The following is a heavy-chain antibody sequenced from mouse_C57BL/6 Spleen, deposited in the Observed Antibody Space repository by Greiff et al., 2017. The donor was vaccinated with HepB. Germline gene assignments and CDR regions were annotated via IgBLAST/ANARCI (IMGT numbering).Heavy chain of an antibody. V-gene: IGHV3-6*01. J-gene: IGHJ2*01. CDR1: GYSITSGYY. CDR2: ISYDGSN. CDR3: ARGDFYYFDY. Sequence: ESGPGLVKPSPSLSLTCSVTGYSITSGYYWNWIRQFPGNKLEWMGYISYDGSNNYNPSLKNRISITRDTSKNQFFLKLNSVTTEDTATYYCARGDFYYFDYWGQGTTLTVSS.